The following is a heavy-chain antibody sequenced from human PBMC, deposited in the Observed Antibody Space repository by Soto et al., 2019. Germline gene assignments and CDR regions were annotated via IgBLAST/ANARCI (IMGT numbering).Heavy chain of an antibody. J-gene: IGHJ6*02. V-gene: IGHV4-59*01. CDR1: GGTISSYY. Sequence: TSETLSLTCTVSGGTISSYYGSWIRQPPGKGLEWIGYIYYSGSTNYDPNLKSRVTRSVDTSKNQFSLKLSSVTAADTAVYYCARAGPATGYSSGLFYYYYGMDVWGQGTTVTVSS. CDR2: IYYSGST. CDR3: ARAGPATGYSSGLFYYYYGMDV. D-gene: IGHD6-19*01.